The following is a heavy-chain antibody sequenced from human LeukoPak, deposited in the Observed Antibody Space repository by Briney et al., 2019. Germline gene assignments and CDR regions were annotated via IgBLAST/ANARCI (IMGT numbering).Heavy chain of an antibody. V-gene: IGHV1-3*03. Sequence: ASVKVSCKASGYTFTSYAMHWVRQAPGQRLEWMGWINAGNGNTKYSQEFQGRVTITRDTSASTAYMELSSLRSEDMAVYYCARGRYCSGGSCYGYWGQGTLVTVSS. J-gene: IGHJ4*02. CDR1: GYTFTSYA. CDR2: INAGNGNT. D-gene: IGHD2-15*01. CDR3: ARGRYCSGGSCYGY.